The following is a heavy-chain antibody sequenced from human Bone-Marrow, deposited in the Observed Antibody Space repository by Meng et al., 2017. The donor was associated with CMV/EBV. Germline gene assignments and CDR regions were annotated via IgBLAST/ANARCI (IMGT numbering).Heavy chain of an antibody. V-gene: IGHV4-59*01. D-gene: IGHD2-2*01. CDR2: IYYSGST. CDR3: ARLRRSSTSWYWCGFDY. J-gene: IGHJ4*02. Sequence: SEILSLTGTVSGGSISSYYWSWIRQPPGKGLEWIGYIYYSGSTNYNPSLKSRVTISVDTSKNQFSLKLSSVTAADTAVYYCARLRRSSTSWYWCGFDYWGQGTLVTVSS. CDR1: GGSISSYY.